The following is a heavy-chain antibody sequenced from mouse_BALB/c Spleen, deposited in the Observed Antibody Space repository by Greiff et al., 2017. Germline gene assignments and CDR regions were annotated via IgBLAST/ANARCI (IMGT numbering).Heavy chain of an antibody. CDR1: GFTFSSFG. Sequence: EVKLMESGGGLVQPGGSRKLSCAASGFTFSSFGMHWVRQAPEKGLEWVAYISSGSSTIYYADTVKGRFTISRDNPKNTLFLQMTSLRSEDTAMYYCARSYDGRYYYAMDYWGQGTSVTVSS. CDR2: ISSGSSTI. J-gene: IGHJ4*01. V-gene: IGHV5-17*02. D-gene: IGHD2-3*01. CDR3: ARSYDGRYYYAMDY.